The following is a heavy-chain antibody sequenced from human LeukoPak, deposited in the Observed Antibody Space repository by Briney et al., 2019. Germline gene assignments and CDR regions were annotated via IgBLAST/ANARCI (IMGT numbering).Heavy chain of an antibody. CDR2: TYYRSN. CDR3: ARGWNNAFDI. CDR1: GDSVSSSRDA. D-gene: IGHD1/OR15-1a*01. J-gene: IGHJ3*02. V-gene: IGHV6-1*01. Sequence: SQTLSLTCAISGDSVSSSRDAWNWIRQSPSRGLEWLGRTYYRSNDYAVSVKTRMTINVDTSKNQVSLQLSSVTPEDTAVYYCARGWNNAFDIWGQGTMVTVS.